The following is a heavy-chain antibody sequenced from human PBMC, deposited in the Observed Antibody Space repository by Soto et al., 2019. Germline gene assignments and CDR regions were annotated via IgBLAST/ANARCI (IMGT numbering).Heavy chain of an antibody. Sequence: QVQLQESGPGLVKPSETLSLTCSVSGGSISSYYWSWIRQPPGKGLEWIGYIYYSGSTNYNPSLKRRHTISVDTSKNQFSLKLSSVTAADTAVYYCARRYGGNFDYWGQGTLVTVSS. D-gene: IGHD3-16*01. CDR3: ARRYGGNFDY. CDR2: IYYSGST. J-gene: IGHJ4*02. CDR1: GGSISSYY. V-gene: IGHV4-59*01.